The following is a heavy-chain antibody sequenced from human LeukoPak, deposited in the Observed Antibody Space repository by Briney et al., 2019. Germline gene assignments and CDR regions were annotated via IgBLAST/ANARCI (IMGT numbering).Heavy chain of an antibody. D-gene: IGHD6-13*01. J-gene: IGHJ6*02. Sequence: SETLSLTCAVYGGSFSGYYWSWIRQPPGKGLEWIGEINYSGSTNYNPSLKSGVTISVDTSKNQFSLKLSSVTAADTAVYYCASGRYSSSWYNSYYYYGMDVWGQGTTVTVSS. V-gene: IGHV4-34*01. CDR2: INYSGST. CDR1: GGSFSGYY. CDR3: ASGRYSSSWYNSYYYYGMDV.